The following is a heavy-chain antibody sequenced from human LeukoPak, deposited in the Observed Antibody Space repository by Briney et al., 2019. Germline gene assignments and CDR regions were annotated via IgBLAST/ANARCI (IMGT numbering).Heavy chain of an antibody. CDR2: ISSSSSYI. Sequence: PGGPLRLSCAASGFTFSSYSMNWVRQAPGKGLEWVSSISSSSSYIYYADSVKGRFTVSRDNAKNSPYLQMNSLRAEDTAVYYCARDDPYDSGYFDYWGQGTLVTVSS. J-gene: IGHJ4*02. CDR3: ARDDPYDSGYFDY. CDR1: GFTFSSYS. V-gene: IGHV3-21*01. D-gene: IGHD3-3*01.